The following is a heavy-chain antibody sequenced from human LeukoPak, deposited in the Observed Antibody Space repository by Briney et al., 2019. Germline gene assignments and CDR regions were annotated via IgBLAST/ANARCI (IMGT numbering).Heavy chain of an antibody. J-gene: IGHJ4*02. D-gene: IGHD6-13*01. Sequence: GGSLRLSCAASGFTVSANYMSWVRQAPGKGLEWVSVIYSGGSTYYADSVKDRFTISRDNPKNTVYLQMNSLRAEDTAVYYCARVPGMAAADCWGQGTLVTVSS. V-gene: IGHV3-66*01. CDR2: IYSGGST. CDR1: GFTVSANY. CDR3: ARVPGMAAADC.